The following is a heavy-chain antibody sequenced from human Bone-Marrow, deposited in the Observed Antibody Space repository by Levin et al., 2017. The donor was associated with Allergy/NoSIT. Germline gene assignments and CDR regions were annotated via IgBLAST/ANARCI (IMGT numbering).Heavy chain of an antibody. Sequence: PKASVKVSCKASGYTFTSYAMHWVRQAPGQRLEWMGWINAGNGNTKYSQKFQGRVTITRDTSASTAYMELSSLRSEDTAVYYCARDRDDFRGYYFDYWGQGTLVTVSS. CDR3: ARDRDDFRGYYFDY. D-gene: IGHD3-3*01. V-gene: IGHV1-3*01. J-gene: IGHJ4*02. CDR1: GYTFTSYA. CDR2: INAGNGNT.